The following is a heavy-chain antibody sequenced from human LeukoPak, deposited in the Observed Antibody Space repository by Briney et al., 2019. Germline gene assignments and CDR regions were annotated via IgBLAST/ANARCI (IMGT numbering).Heavy chain of an antibody. Sequence: PSETLSLTCTVSGYSISSGYYWGWIRQPPGKGLEWIGSIYHSGSTYYNPSLKSRVTISVDTSKNQFSLKLSSVTAADTAVYYCARLPVPAAYPYYWYFDLWGRGTLVTVSS. D-gene: IGHD2-2*01. CDR1: GYSISSGYY. J-gene: IGHJ2*01. V-gene: IGHV4-38-2*02. CDR3: ARLPVPAAYPYYWYFDL. CDR2: IYHSGST.